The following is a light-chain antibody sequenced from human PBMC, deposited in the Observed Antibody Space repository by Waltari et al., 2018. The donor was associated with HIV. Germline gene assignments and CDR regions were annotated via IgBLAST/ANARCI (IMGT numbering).Light chain of an antibody. CDR2: EVT. V-gene: IGLV2-14*01. J-gene: IGLJ1*01. CDR1: SSDIGAYEY. CDR3: SSYTTTRTGV. Sequence: QSALTQPASVSGSPGQSITISCTGTSSDIGAYEYVSWYQQHPDRAPKLMIYEVTKRPSGVSNRFSGSKSGNTASLTISGLQAEDEADYYCSSYTTTRTGVFGSGTKVTVL.